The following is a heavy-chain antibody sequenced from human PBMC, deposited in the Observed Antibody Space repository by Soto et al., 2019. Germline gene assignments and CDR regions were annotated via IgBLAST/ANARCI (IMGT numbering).Heavy chain of an antibody. J-gene: IGHJ4*02. Sequence: SETLSLTCTVSGGSISSYYWSWIRQPPGKGLEWIGYIYYSGSTNYNPSLKSRVTISVDTSKNQFSLKLSSVTAADTAVYYCARHSYSSLYFDYWGQGTLVTVSS. CDR1: GGSISSYY. CDR3: ARHSYSSLYFDY. CDR2: IYYSGST. V-gene: IGHV4-59*08. D-gene: IGHD6-6*01.